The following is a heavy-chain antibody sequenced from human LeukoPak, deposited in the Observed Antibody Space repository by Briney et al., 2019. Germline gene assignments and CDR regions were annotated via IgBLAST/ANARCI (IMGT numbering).Heavy chain of an antibody. J-gene: IGHJ4*02. V-gene: IGHV3-23*01. Sequence: GGSLRLSCAASGFTFSTYAMSWVCQAPGKRLEWVSLISGSGGSTYYADSVRGRFTISRDNSKNTLYLQMHSLRAEDTAVYYCAKEKMTTTSFDYWGQGTLVTVSS. CDR3: AKEKMTTTSFDY. CDR2: ISGSGGST. D-gene: IGHD5-24*01. CDR1: GFTFSTYA.